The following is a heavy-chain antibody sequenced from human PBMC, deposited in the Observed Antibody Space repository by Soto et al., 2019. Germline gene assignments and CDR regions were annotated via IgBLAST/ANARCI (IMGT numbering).Heavy chain of an antibody. CDR1: GFTFSDYY. J-gene: IGHJ3*02. CDR3: ARDRAYPDAIDI. CDR2: ISHGSTTI. V-gene: IGHV3-11*01. Sequence: QVQLVESGGGLVKPGGSLRLSCAASGFTFSDYYMSWIRQAPGKGLEWVSYISHGSTTIYYTDSVKGRFTISRDNAKNSLYLRMNSLRAEDTAVYYCARDRAYPDAIDIWGQGTMVTVSS.